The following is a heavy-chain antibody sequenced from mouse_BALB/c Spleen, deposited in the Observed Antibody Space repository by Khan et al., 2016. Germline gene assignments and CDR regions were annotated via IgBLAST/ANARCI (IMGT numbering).Heavy chain of an antibody. Sequence: EVELVESGGGLVQPGGSRKLSCAAAGFTFSRFGMHWVRQAPEKGLEWVAYISSGSSTIYYADTLKGRFTISRDNPKNALFLQRTSLRYEDTAMYYCARGDYWGQGTTLTVSS. V-gene: IGHV5-17*02. CDR1: GFTFSRFG. CDR2: ISSGSSTI. J-gene: IGHJ2*01. CDR3: ARGDY.